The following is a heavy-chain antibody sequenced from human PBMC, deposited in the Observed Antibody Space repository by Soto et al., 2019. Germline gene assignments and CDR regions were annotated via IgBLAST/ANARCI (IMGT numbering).Heavy chain of an antibody. CDR2: IHYSGST. Sequence: QLQLQESGPGLVKPSETLSLTCTVSGDSDPISDYYWGLIRQPPGKGLEWIGTIHYSGSTYYNPSLKSRVTISGDTSKKQFSLKLTSVTAADAAVYYCAAHDSGGYYAEYWGQGTLVTVSA. J-gene: IGHJ4*02. CDR1: GDSDPISDYY. V-gene: IGHV4-39*01. CDR3: AAHDSGGYYAEY. D-gene: IGHD3-22*01.